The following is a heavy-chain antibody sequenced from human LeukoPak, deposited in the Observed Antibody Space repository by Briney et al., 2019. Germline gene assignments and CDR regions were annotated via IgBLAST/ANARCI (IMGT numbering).Heavy chain of an antibody. V-gene: IGHV4-59*01. Sequence: SETLSLTCTVSGGSISSYYWSWIRQPPGKGLEWIGYIYYSGSTNYNPSLKSRVTISVDTSKNQFSLKLSSVTAADTAMYYCARAITMVRGNHYYYYYMDVWGKGTTVTISS. CDR2: IYYSGST. CDR3: ARAITMVRGNHYYYYYMDV. CDR1: GGSISSYY. J-gene: IGHJ6*03. D-gene: IGHD3-10*01.